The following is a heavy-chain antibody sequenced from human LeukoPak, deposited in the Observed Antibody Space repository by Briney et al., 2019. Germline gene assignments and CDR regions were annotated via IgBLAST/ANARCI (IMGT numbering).Heavy chain of an antibody. CDR2: ISSSSSYI. J-gene: IGHJ4*02. CDR1: GFTFSSYS. D-gene: IGHD3-10*01. V-gene: IGHV3-21*01. Sequence: SGGSLRLSCAASGFTFSSYSMNWVRHAPGKGLEWVSSISSSSSYIYYADSVKGRFTISRDNAKNSLYLQMNSLRAEDTAVYYCARGRYGSGSYKSDYWGQGTLVTVSS. CDR3: ARGRYGSGSYKSDY.